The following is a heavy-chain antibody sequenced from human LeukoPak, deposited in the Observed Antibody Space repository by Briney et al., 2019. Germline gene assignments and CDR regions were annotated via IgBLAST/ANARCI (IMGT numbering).Heavy chain of an antibody. CDR2: ISGSGGST. D-gene: IGHD5-18*01. CDR1: GFTSSSYA. V-gene: IGHV3-23*01. CDR3: AEGATALEFFDC. Sequence: VGSLRLSCAASGFTSSSYAISRVRQAPGKGLEWVSGISGSGGSTYYADSLKGRFTISRDISKNTLYLQMNSLRAEDTAVYYCAEGATALEFFDCWGQGTLVTVSS. J-gene: IGHJ4*02.